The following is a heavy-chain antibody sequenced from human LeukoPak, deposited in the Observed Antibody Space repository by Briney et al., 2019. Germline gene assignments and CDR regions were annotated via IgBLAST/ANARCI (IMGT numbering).Heavy chain of an antibody. Sequence: GGSLRLSCAASGFILSSYWMHWVRQAPWKGLVWVSHINGDGSNTGYADSVKGRFTISRDNANNILYLQMNSLRAEDTAVYYCAREEGATDYWGQGTLVTVSS. CDR3: AREEGATDY. CDR2: INGDGSNT. CDR1: GFILSSYW. D-gene: IGHD1-26*01. J-gene: IGHJ4*02. V-gene: IGHV3-74*01.